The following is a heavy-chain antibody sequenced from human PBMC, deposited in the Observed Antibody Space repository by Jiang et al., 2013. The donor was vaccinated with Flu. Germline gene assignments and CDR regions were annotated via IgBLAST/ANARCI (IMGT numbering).Heavy chain of an antibody. J-gene: IGHJ2*01. V-gene: IGHV4-39*01. CDR3: ARGLYLTTPGTNYWYFDL. D-gene: IGHD2-8*01. Sequence: GSIYYSGSTYHYNPSLKSRVTISVDTSKNQFSLKLNSVTAADTAVYYCARGLYLTTPGTNYWYFDLWGRGTLVTVSS. CDR2: IYYSGST.